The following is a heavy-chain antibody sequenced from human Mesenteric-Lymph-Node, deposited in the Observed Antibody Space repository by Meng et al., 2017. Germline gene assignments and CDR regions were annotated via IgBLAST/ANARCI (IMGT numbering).Heavy chain of an antibody. Sequence: ASVKVSCKASGYTFTSYYMHWVRQAPGQGLEWMGIINPSGGSTSYAQKFQGRVTMTTDTATSTAYMELRSLRSDDTAIYYCAKDASDNTGYYYPVPFDNWGQGTMVTVSS. V-gene: IGHV1-46*01. CDR2: INPSGGST. J-gene: IGHJ3*02. CDR3: AKDASDNTGYYYPVPFDN. D-gene: IGHD3-22*01. CDR1: GYTFTSYY.